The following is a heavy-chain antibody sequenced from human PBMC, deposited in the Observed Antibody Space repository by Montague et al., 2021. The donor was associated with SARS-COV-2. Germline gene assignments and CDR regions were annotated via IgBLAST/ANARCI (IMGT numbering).Heavy chain of an antibody. CDR2: IFHSGTI. CDR1: GDSISTSTW. D-gene: IGHD6-13*01. CDR3: ATLSRRTAAGTLDYFGLDL. J-gene: IGHJ6*02. V-gene: IGHV4-4*02. Sequence: SETLSLTCRVSGDSISTSTWWTWVRQTPGKGLEWIGEIFHSGTINYNPSLKSRVSISVDKSNNQFSLRLSSLIAADTAVYYCATLSRRTAAGTLDYFGLDLWGQGTTVVVSS.